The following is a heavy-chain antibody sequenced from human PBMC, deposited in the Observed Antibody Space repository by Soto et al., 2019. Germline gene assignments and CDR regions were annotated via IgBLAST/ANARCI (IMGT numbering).Heavy chain of an antibody. CDR2: IYPGDSDT. CDR3: AXSRNDFWSGYYYYGMDV. CDR1: GYSFTIYW. Sequence: PGESLKISCKGSGYSFTIYWIGWVRQMPGKGLEWMGIIYPGDSDTRYSPSFQGQVTISADKSISTAYLQWSSLKASDTAMYYCAXSRNDFWSGYYYYGMDVWGPGTTVTVSS. D-gene: IGHD3-3*01. V-gene: IGHV5-51*01. J-gene: IGHJ6*02.